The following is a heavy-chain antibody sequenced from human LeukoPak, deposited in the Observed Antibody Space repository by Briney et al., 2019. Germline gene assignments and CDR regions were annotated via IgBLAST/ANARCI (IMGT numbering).Heavy chain of an antibody. J-gene: IGHJ4*02. Sequence: GGSLRLSCAASGFTFGDYYMTWIRQAPGKGLEWISYIGSDSSFTKYTDSVKGRFTVSRDNAKNSLYLQMNSLRAEDTAVYFCARLPSTIAAGTYDYWGQGTLVTVSS. CDR2: IGSDSSFT. CDR1: GFTFGDYY. D-gene: IGHD6-13*01. CDR3: ARLPSTIAAGTYDY. V-gene: IGHV3-11*06.